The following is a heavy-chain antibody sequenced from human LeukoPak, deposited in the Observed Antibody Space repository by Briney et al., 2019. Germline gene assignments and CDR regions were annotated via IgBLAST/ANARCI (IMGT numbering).Heavy chain of an antibody. CDR2: ISAYNGNT. Sequence: ASVKVSCKASGYTFTSYGISWVRQAPGQGLEWMGWISAYNGNTNYAQKLQGRVTMTTDTSTSTAYMELRSLRSDDTAVYYCARVQGYCSSTSCYYFSWFDPWGQGTLVTVSS. D-gene: IGHD2-2*01. CDR3: ARVQGYCSSTSCYYFSWFDP. CDR1: GYTFTSYG. J-gene: IGHJ5*02. V-gene: IGHV1-18*01.